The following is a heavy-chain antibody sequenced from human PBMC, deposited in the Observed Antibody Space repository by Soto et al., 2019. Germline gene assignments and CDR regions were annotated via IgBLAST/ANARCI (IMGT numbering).Heavy chain of an antibody. D-gene: IGHD3-3*01. CDR2: ISYDGSNK. CDR1: GFTFSSYG. CDR3: AKDPYDFGSGYNYGMDV. Sequence: GSLRLSCAASGFTFSSYGMRWVRQAPVKGLEWVAVISYDGSNKYYADSVKGRFTISRDNSKNTLYLQMNSLRAEDTAVYYCAKDPYDFGSGYNYGMDVWGQGTTVTVSS. V-gene: IGHV3-30*18. J-gene: IGHJ6*02.